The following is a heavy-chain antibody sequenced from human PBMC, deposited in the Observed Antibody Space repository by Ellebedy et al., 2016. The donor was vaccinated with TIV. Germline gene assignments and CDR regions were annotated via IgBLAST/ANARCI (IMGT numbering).Heavy chain of an antibody. CDR1: GFTFSNFA. CDR3: SRGWSTPDS. V-gene: IGHV3-23*01. Sequence: GESLKISCAASGFTFSNFAMTWVRQAPGKGPEWVSTISGGGDNSYYADSVKGRFSISSDNAQDTLFLQMNSLRAEDTAVYFCSRGWSTPDSWGQGTLVIVSS. J-gene: IGHJ4*02. D-gene: IGHD2-15*01. CDR2: ISGGGDNS.